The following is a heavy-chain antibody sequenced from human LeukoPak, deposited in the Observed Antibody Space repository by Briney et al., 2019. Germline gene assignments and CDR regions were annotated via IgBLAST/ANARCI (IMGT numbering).Heavy chain of an antibody. Sequence: ASVKVSCKASGYTFTGCYMHWVRQAPGQGLEWMGWINPNSGGTNYAQKFQGRVTMTRDTSISTAYMELSRLRSDDTAVYYCARAVGAILVVDYWGQGTLVTVSS. D-gene: IGHD1-26*01. CDR3: ARAVGAILVVDY. J-gene: IGHJ4*02. CDR1: GYTFTGCY. V-gene: IGHV1-2*02. CDR2: INPNSGGT.